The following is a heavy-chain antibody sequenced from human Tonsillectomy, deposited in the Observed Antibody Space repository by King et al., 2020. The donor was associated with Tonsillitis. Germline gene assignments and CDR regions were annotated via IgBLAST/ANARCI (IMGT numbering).Heavy chain of an antibody. D-gene: IGHD1-26*01. CDR3: ASARGGSYLFAY. CDR2: VNPNSGGT. V-gene: IGHV1-2*02. CDR1: GYTFTGYY. Sequence: QLVQSGAEVKKPGASVKVSCKASGYTFTGYYIHWVRQAPGQGLEWMGWVNPNSGGTDFAQKFQGRVTMTRDTFITTAYMDLSRLRSDDTALYYCASARGGSYLFAYWGQGTLVTVSS. J-gene: IGHJ4*02.